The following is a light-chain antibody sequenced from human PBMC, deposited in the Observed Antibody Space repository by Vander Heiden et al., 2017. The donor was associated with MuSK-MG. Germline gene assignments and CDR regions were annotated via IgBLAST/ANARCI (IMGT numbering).Light chain of an antibody. V-gene: IGLV1-51*01. CDR1: NANIGNHD. CDR3: GTWDISLSGRV. CDR2: DNN. Sequence: QSVLAQSPSVSAAPGQEVTISCSGSNANIGNHDVSWYQQLPGTPPKRRRWDNNKRPSGIPDRFAGSKSGTSATLGITGLQTGDEADYYGGTWDISLSGRVFGGGTRLTVL. J-gene: IGLJ2*01.